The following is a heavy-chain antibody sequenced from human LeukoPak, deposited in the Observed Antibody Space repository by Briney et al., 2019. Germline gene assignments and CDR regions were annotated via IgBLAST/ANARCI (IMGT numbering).Heavy chain of an antibody. Sequence: SETLSLTCTVSGGSISSSSYYWSWIRQPPGKGLEWIGEINHSGSTNYNPSLKSRVTISIDTSTNQFSLKLSSVTAADTAVYYCARVIAARRGLYPSYFDYWGQGTLVTVSS. CDR1: GGSISSSSYY. CDR2: INHSGST. J-gene: IGHJ4*02. V-gene: IGHV4-39*07. CDR3: ARVIAARRGLYPSYFDY. D-gene: IGHD6-6*01.